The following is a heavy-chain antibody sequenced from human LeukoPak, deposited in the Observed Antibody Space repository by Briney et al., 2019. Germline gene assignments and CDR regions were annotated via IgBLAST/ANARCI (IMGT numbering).Heavy chain of an antibody. J-gene: IGHJ3*02. D-gene: IGHD1-26*01. CDR2: ISAYNGNT. CDR3: ARDFWSRNIVGTTRDAFDI. CDR1: GYTFTRYG. Sequence: RASVKVSCKASGYTFTRYGISWGRHAPGQGLEWMGWISAYNGNTNYAQKLQGRVTLTTDTSTSTAYTELRCLRSDDTAVYYCARDFWSRNIVGTTRDAFDIWGQGTMVTVSS. V-gene: IGHV1-18*01.